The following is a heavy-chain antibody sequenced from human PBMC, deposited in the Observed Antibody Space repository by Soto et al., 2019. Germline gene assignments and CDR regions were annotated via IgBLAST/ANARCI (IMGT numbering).Heavy chain of an antibody. CDR1: GYTFTSYG. Sequence: ASVKVSCKASGYTFTSYGISWVRQAPGQGLEWMGWISAYNGNTNYAQKLQGRVTMTTDTSTSTAYMELRSLRSDDTAVYYWAGVGYMVAVAGTLVNWFDPWGQGTLVTVSS. CDR3: AGVGYMVAVAGTLVNWFDP. J-gene: IGHJ5*02. D-gene: IGHD6-19*01. CDR2: ISAYNGNT. V-gene: IGHV1-18*01.